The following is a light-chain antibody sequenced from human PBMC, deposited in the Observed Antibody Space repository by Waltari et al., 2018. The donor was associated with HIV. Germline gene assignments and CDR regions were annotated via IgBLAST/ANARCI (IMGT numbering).Light chain of an antibody. J-gene: IGLJ2*01. V-gene: IGLV2-8*01. Sequence: QSALTQPPSASGSPGQSVTISCTGTSSDVGGYNYVSWYQKHPGNAPKLIIYEVTGRPSGVPDRFSGSKSGNTASLTVSGLQAEDEADYYCSSYAGSNKLVFGGGTKLTVV. CDR3: SSYAGSNKLV. CDR1: SSDVGGYNY. CDR2: EVT.